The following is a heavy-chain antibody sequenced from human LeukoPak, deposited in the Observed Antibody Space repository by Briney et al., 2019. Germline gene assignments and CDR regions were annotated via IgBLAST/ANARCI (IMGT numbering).Heavy chain of an antibody. Sequence: SETLSLTCTVSGGSISSSSYYWGWIRQPPGKGLEWIGYIYYSGSTNYNPSLKSRVTISVDTSRNQSSLKLSSVTAADTAVYYCARQAAMVNFVDYWGQGTLVTVSS. J-gene: IGHJ4*02. CDR2: IYYSGST. V-gene: IGHV4-61*05. D-gene: IGHD5-18*01. CDR3: ARQAAMVNFVDY. CDR1: GGSISSSSYY.